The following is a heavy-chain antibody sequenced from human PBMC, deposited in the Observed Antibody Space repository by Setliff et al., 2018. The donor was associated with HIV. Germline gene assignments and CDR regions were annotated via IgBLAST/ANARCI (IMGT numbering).Heavy chain of an antibody. J-gene: IGHJ3*02. Sequence: PGGSLRLSCAVSGFTFSTYGMHWVRQAPGKGLEWVTFIRYDGNNKYYADSVKGRFTISRDNSKNTLYLQMNSLKTEDTAVYYCTRDKGYAFDIWGQGTMVTVSS. V-gene: IGHV3-30*02. CDR1: GFTFSTYG. D-gene: IGHD5-18*01. CDR2: IRYDGNNK. CDR3: TRDKGYAFDI.